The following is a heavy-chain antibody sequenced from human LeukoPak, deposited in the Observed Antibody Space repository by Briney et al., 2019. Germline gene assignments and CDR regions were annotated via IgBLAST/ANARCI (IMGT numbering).Heavy chain of an antibody. Sequence: GGSLRLSCEASGFIFSSYEMNWVRQAPGKGLEWVSYISQSDNTRKYADFVKGRFIIARDNAENSIYLQLNSLRVEDTAVYYCARGDGGYYYGMDVWGQGTTVTVSS. CDR3: ARGDGGYYYGMDV. J-gene: IGHJ6*02. CDR1: GFIFSSYE. CDR2: ISQSDNTR. D-gene: IGHD5-24*01. V-gene: IGHV3-48*03.